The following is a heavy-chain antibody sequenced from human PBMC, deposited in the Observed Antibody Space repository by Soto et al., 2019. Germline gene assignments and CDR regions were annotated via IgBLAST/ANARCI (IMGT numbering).Heavy chain of an antibody. CDR3: ARRGYGPGFPYYYGMDD. CDR2: IYYIGST. D-gene: IGHD3-10*01. J-gene: IGHJ6*02. CDR1: GGSMGTYY. V-gene: IGHV4-59*01. Sequence: SGTPSLTCTLSGGSMGTYYWSWVGQRPGKGLEWIGYIYYIGSTNYNPSLKSRVTMSVDTPKNQFSLKLSSVTAADTAVYYCARRGYGPGFPYYYGMDDWGQGTTVT.